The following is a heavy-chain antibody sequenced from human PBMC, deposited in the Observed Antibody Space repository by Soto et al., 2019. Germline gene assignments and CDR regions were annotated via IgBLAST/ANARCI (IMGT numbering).Heavy chain of an antibody. V-gene: IGHV3-23*01. J-gene: IGHJ1*01. Sequence: EVQLLESGGGLVQPGGSLKLSCAASEFTFSSYAMSWVRQAPGKGLEWVSGISGTGRVTKYAESVKGRFTISRDNPKSTLFLQMNSLRPEGTAVYYCAKDVHYDIATGIEYFHRWGQGTLVTVSS. CDR2: ISGTGRVT. CDR1: EFTFSSYA. CDR3: AKDVHYDIATGIEYFHR. D-gene: IGHD3-9*01.